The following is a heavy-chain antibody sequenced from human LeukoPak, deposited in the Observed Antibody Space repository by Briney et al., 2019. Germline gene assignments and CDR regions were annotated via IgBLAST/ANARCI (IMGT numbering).Heavy chain of an antibody. CDR3: AKGRYCSGGSCYYPAYSFDY. CDR2: ISGSGGST. V-gene: IGHV3-23*01. Sequence: GGSLRLSCAASGFTFSSYAMSWVRQAPGKGLEWVSAISGSGGSTYYADSVKGRFTISRDNSKNTLYLQMNSLRAEDTAVYYCAKGRYCSGGSCYYPAYSFDYWGQGTLVTVSS. CDR1: GFTFSSYA. J-gene: IGHJ4*02. D-gene: IGHD2-15*01.